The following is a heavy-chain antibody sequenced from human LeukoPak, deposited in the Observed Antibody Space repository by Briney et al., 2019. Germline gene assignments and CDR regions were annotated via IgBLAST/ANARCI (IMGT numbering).Heavy chain of an antibody. CDR3: ARDSGPNAFDI. D-gene: IGHD3-10*01. J-gene: IGHJ3*02. V-gene: IGHV1-2*02. CDR2: VYPKNGGT. CDR1: GYTFTLYN. Sequence: ASVKVSCKASGYTFTLYNIHWIRQAPGQGLEWMGYVYPKNGGTKYARKFQDRVTMTRDTPISTAYMELRSLRSDDTAVYYCARDSGPNAFDIWGQGTMVTVSS.